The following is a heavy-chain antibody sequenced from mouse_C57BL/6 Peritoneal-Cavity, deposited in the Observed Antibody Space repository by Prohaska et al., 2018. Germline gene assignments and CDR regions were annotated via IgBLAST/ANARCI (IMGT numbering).Heavy chain of an antibody. V-gene: IGHV6-3*01. CDR2: MRMKSDNYAT. D-gene: IGHD1-1*01. J-gene: IGHJ2*01. Sequence: EVKLEESGGGLVQPGGSMKLSCVASGFTFSNYWMNWVRKSPEQGLWWVAQMRMKSDNYATHYAGSVKGRLTISRDDFNSRVYLQMYNLRAEDTGIYYCTGSLYYYGSSGYWGQGTTLTVSS. CDR3: TGSLYYYGSSGY. CDR1: GFTFSNYW.